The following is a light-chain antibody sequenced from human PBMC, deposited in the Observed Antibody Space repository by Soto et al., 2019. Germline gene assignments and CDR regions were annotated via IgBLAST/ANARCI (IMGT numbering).Light chain of an antibody. Sequence: QSVLTQPPSASGTPGQRVTISCSGSSSNIGSNAVSWYQQLPGTAPKVLIYSNNQRPSGVPDRFSGSKSGTSAYLAISGLQSEDDADYYCATWDDSLNGWVFGGGTKLTVL. CDR3: ATWDDSLNGWV. CDR2: SNN. J-gene: IGLJ3*02. CDR1: SSNIGSNA. V-gene: IGLV1-44*01.